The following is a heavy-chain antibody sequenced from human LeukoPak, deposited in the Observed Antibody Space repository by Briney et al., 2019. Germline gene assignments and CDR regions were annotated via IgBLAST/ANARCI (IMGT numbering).Heavy chain of an antibody. CDR3: ARTREELELDY. Sequence: PSETLSLTCTVSGGSISSSSYYWGWIRQPPGKGLEWIGSIYHSGSTYYNPSLKSRVTISVDRSKNQFSLKLSSVTAADTAVYYCARTREELELDYWGQGTLVTVSS. V-gene: IGHV4-39*07. CDR1: GGSISSSSYY. D-gene: IGHD1-7*01. CDR2: IYHSGST. J-gene: IGHJ4*02.